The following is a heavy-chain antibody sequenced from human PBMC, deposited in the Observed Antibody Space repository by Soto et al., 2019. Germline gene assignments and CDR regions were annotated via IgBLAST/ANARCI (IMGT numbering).Heavy chain of an antibody. D-gene: IGHD3-16*02. Sequence: SVKVSCKASGGTFSSYAISWVRQAPGQGLEWMGGIIPIFGTANYAQKFQGRVTITADESTSTAYMELSSLRSEDTAVYYCARPFLSFSAQGNAFDIWGQGTMVTVSS. J-gene: IGHJ3*02. V-gene: IGHV1-69*13. CDR3: ARPFLSFSAQGNAFDI. CDR1: GGTFSSYA. CDR2: IIPIFGTA.